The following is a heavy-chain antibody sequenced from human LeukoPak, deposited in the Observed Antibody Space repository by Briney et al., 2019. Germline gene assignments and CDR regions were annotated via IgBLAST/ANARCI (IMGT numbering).Heavy chain of an antibody. CDR3: TREGTYGYYYFDDY. CDR2: IRNKAYGGTT. V-gene: IGHV3-49*03. D-gene: IGHD3-22*01. CDR1: GFTFGDYA. Sequence: GGSLRLSCTTSGFTFGDYAMSWFRQAPGKGLEWVGFIRNKAYGGTTEYAASVKGRFTISRDDSKSIAYLQMNSLKTEDTAVYYCTREGTYGYYYFDDYWGQGTLVTVSS. J-gene: IGHJ4*02.